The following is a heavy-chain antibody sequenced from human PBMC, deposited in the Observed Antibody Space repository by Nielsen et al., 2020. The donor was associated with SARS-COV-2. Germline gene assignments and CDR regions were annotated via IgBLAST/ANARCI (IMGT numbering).Heavy chain of an antibody. V-gene: IGHV3-23*01. Sequence: ESLKISCVASGFLFSSYAMNWVRQAPGKGLEWVSTISGSGGGTYYADSVKGRFSISRDNSKNMLYLQMNSLRAEDTALYYCAKEGNSGSAYDQWGQGTLVTVSS. D-gene: IGHD1-26*01. J-gene: IGHJ5*02. CDR1: GFLFSSYA. CDR3: AKEGNSGSAYDQ. CDR2: ISGSGGGT.